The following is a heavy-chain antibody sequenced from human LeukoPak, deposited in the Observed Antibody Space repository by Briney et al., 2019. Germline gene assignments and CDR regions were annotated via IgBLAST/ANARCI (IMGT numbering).Heavy chain of an antibody. V-gene: IGHV3-23*01. J-gene: IGHJ4*02. D-gene: IGHD5-18*01. Sequence: PPGGSLRLSCAASGFTFSSYGMSWVRQAPGKGLEWVSAISGSGGSTYYADSVKGRFTISRDNSKNTLYLQMNSLRAEDTAVYYCAKNGIRGYSYGYYFDYWGQGTLVTVSS. CDR1: GFTFSSYG. CDR2: ISGSGGST. CDR3: AKNGIRGYSYGYYFDY.